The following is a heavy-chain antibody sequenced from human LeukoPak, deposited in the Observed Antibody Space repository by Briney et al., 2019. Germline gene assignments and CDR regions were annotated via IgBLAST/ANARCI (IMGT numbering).Heavy chain of an antibody. CDR2: IYTSGST. D-gene: IGHD3-10*01. V-gene: IGHV4-4*07. CDR3: ARAGLWFGGPGADYYYYYMDV. J-gene: IGHJ6*03. CDR1: GGSISSYY. Sequence: PSETLSLTCTVSGGSISSYYWSWIRQPAGKGLEWIGRIYTSGSTNYNPSLKSRVTMSVDTSKNQFSLKLSSVTAADTAVYYCARAGLWFGGPGADYYYYYMDVWGKGTTVTISS.